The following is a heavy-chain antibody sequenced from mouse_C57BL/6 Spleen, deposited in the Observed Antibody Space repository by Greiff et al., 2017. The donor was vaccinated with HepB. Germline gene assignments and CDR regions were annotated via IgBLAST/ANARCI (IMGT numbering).Heavy chain of an antibody. D-gene: IGHD1-1*01. CDR1: GYTFTDYE. Sequence: QVQLQQSGAELVRPGASVTLSCKASGYTFTDYEMHWVKQTPVHGLEWIGAIDPETGGTAYNQKFKGKAILTAAKSSSTAYMELRSLTSEDSAVYYCTRGDGSSLPWFAYWGQGTLVTVSA. CDR2: IDPETGGT. V-gene: IGHV1-15*01. CDR3: TRGDGSSLPWFAY. J-gene: IGHJ3*01.